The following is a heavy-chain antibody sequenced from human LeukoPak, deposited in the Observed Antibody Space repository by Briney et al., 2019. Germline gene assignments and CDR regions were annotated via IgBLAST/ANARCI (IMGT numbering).Heavy chain of an antibody. Sequence: PSETLSLTCTVSGGSISSYYWSWIRQPPGKGLEWIGYIYYSGSTNYNPSLKSRVTTSVDTSKNQFSLKLSSVTAADTAVYYCARGCSSTSCYYYYYYGMDVWGQGTTVTVSS. CDR3: ARGCSSTSCYYYYYYGMDV. V-gene: IGHV4-59*08. CDR1: GGSISSYY. CDR2: IYYSGST. J-gene: IGHJ6*02. D-gene: IGHD2-2*01.